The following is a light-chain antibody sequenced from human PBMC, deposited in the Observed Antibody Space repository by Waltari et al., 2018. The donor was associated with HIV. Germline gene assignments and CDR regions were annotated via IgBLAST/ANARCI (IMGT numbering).Light chain of an antibody. V-gene: IGLV1-51*02. CDR3: GTWDSSLSAGGV. J-gene: IGLJ2*01. Sequence: QSVLTQPPSVSAAPGQKVTISCSGSSSNIGTNYVSWYKQLPGTAPKLLIYENNKRPSGIPDRFSASKAGTSATLGITGLQTGDEADYYCGTWDSSLSAGGVFGGGTKLTVL. CDR1: SSNIGTNY. CDR2: ENN.